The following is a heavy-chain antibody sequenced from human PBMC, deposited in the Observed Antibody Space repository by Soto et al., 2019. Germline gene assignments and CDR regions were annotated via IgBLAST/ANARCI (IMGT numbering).Heavy chain of an antibody. CDR3: ARDGASGGVVVPAAIVDTCYYGMDV. D-gene: IGHD2-2*02. Sequence: GGSLRLSCAASGFTFSSYSMNWVRQAPGKGLEWVSSISSSSSYIYYADSVKGRLTISRDNAKNSLYLQMNSLRAEDTAVYYCARDGASGGVVVPAAIVDTCYYGMDVWGQGTTVTVSS. V-gene: IGHV3-21*01. J-gene: IGHJ6*02. CDR2: ISSSSSYI. CDR1: GFTFSSYS.